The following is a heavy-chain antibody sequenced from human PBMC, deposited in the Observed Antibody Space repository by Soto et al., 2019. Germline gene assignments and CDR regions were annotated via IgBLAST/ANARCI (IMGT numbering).Heavy chain of an antibody. CDR3: AMVSPPFKYSSHQLDI. Sequence: ASVKVSCKASGYTFTSYYMHWVRQAPGQGLEWMGIINPSGGSTSYAQKFQGRVTMTRDTSTSTVYMELSSLRSEDTAVYYCAMVSPPFKYSSHQLDIWGQGTMVTVSS. J-gene: IGHJ3*02. V-gene: IGHV1-46*03. D-gene: IGHD6-6*01. CDR2: INPSGGST. CDR1: GYTFTSYY.